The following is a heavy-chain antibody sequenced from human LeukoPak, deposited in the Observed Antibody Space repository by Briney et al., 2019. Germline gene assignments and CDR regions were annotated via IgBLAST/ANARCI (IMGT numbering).Heavy chain of an antibody. V-gene: IGHV4-59*08. CDR3: ARVRSGVLRFLEWPISPRYYGMDV. Sequence: SETLSLTCTVSGGSISSYYWSWIRQSPGKGLEWIGYIYYSGNTNYNPSLKSRVTISVDASKNQFSLQLTSVTATDTAVYYCARVRSGVLRFLEWPISPRYYGMDVWGQGTTVTVSS. D-gene: IGHD3-3*01. CDR2: IYYSGNT. J-gene: IGHJ6*02. CDR1: GGSISSYY.